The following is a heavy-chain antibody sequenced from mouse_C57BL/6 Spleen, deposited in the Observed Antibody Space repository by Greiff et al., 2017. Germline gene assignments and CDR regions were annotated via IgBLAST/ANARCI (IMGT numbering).Heavy chain of an antibody. J-gene: IGHJ2*01. CDR3: ARKGIYYGSSYDYFDY. D-gene: IGHD1-1*01. V-gene: IGHV1-9*01. CDR1: GYTFTGYW. CDR2: ILPGSGST. Sequence: QVQLKQSGAELMKPGASVKLSCKATGYTFTGYWIEWVKQRPGHGLEWIGEILPGSGSTNYSEKFKGKATFTADTSSNTAYMQLSSLTTEDSAIYYCARKGIYYGSSYDYFDYWGQGTTLTVSS.